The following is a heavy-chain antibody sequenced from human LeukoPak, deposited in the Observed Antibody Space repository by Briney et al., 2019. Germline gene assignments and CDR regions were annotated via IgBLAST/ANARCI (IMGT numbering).Heavy chain of an antibody. CDR2: IKQDGSEK. J-gene: IGHJ4*02. Sequence: QPGGSLRLSCAASGFTFSSYWMSWVRQAPGKGLEWVANIKQDGSEKYYVDSVKGRFTISRDNAKNSLYLQMNSLRAEDTAVYYCAKAGIAVAGTAFDYWGQGTLVTVSS. D-gene: IGHD6-19*01. V-gene: IGHV3-7*01. CDR1: GFTFSSYW. CDR3: AKAGIAVAGTAFDY.